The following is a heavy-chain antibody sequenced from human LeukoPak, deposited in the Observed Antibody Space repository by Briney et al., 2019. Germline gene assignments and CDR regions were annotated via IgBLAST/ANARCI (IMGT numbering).Heavy chain of an antibody. J-gene: IGHJ4*02. V-gene: IGHV3-48*03. CDR1: GFTFSSYE. D-gene: IGHD4-17*01. CDR2: ISSSGSTI. Sequence: GGSLRLSCAASGFTFSSYEMNWVRQAPGKGLEWVSYISSSGSTIYYADSVKGRFTISRDNAKNSLYLQMNSLRAEDTAVYYCARSNDYGDYGPGYFDYWGQGTLVTVSP. CDR3: ARSNDYGDYGPGYFDY.